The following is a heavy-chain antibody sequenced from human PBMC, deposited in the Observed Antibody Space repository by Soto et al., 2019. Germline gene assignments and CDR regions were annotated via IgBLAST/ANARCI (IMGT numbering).Heavy chain of an antibody. D-gene: IGHD6-13*01. CDR1: GGTFSSYA. J-gene: IGHJ6*02. V-gene: IGHV1-69*13. Sequence: SVKVSCKASGGTFSSYAISWVRQAPGQGLEWMGGIIPIFGTANYAQKFQGRVTITADESTSTAYMELSSLRSEDAAVYYCARGPAAAVTNYYYYYGMDVWGQGTTVTVSS. CDR2: IIPIFGTA. CDR3: ARGPAAAVTNYYYYYGMDV.